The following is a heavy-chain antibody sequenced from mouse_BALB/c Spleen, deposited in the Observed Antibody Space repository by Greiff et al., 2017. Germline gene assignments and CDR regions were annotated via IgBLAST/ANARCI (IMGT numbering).Heavy chain of an antibody. V-gene: IGHV1-7*01. Sequence: VQLQQSGAELAKPGASVKMSCKASGYTFTSYWMHWVKQRPGQGLEWIGYINPSTGYTEYNQKFKDKATLTADKSSSTAYMQLSSLTSEDSAVYYCARDYDGYYGYFDYWGQGTTLTVSS. CDR3: ARDYDGYYGYFDY. CDR1: GYTFTSYW. J-gene: IGHJ2*01. CDR2: INPSTGYT. D-gene: IGHD2-3*01.